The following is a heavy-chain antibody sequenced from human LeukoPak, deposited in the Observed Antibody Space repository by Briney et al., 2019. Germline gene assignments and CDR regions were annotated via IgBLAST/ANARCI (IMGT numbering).Heavy chain of an antibody. CDR1: GSTVSSYF. Sequence: GSLRLSCAASGSTVSSYFMSWVRQAPGKGLEWVSVIYDGGSTDYADSVKGGFTISRDNSKSTLYLQMNSLRAEDTAVYYCARDNYILTGYYNAFDIWGQGTLVTVSS. J-gene: IGHJ3*02. CDR2: IYDGGST. V-gene: IGHV3-53*01. CDR3: ARDNYILTGYYNAFDI. D-gene: IGHD3-9*01.